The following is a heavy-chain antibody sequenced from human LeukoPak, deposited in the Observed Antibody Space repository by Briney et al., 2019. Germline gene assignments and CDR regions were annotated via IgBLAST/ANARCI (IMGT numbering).Heavy chain of an antibody. CDR3: ARDLEGIATVSNDY. V-gene: IGHV1-69*10. CDR2: IIPILGIA. J-gene: IGHJ4*02. Sequence: SVKVSCKASGGTFSSYAISWVRQAPGQGLEWMGGIIPILGIANYAQKFQGRVTITADKSTSTAYMELSSLRSEDTAVYYCARDLEGIATVSNDYWGQGTLVTVSS. CDR1: GGTFSSYA. D-gene: IGHD2-21*01.